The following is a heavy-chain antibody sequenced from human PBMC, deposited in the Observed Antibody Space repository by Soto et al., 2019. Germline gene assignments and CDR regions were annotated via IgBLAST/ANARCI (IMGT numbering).Heavy chain of an antibody. J-gene: IGHJ5*02. CDR3: ARDRGYSYGYFDP. CDR2: IYHSGST. Sequence: PSETLSLTCTVSGDSISSYYWSWIRQPPGKGLEWIGYIYHSGSTYYNPSLKSRVTISVDRSKNQFSLKLSSVTAADTAVYYCARDRGYSYGYFDPWGQGTLVTVSS. V-gene: IGHV4-59*12. D-gene: IGHD5-18*01. CDR1: GDSISSYY.